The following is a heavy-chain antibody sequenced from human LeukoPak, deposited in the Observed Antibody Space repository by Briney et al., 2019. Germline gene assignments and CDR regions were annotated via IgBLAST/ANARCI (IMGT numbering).Heavy chain of an antibody. J-gene: IGHJ4*02. CDR1: GGSISSYY. V-gene: IGHV4-59*08. Sequence: TSETLSLTRTVSGGSISSYYWSWIRQPPGKGLEWLGYIYYSGSTNSNPSLKSRVTISVDTSKNQFSLKLSSVTAADTAVYYCARLDYYDSSGHIDYWGQGTLVTVSS. CDR2: IYYSGST. D-gene: IGHD3-22*01. CDR3: ARLDYYDSSGHIDY.